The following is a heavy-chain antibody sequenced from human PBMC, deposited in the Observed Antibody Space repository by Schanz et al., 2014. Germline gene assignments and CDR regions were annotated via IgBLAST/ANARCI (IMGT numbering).Heavy chain of an antibody. V-gene: IGHV3-NL1*01. J-gene: IGHJ6*02. Sequence: QVQLVESGGGVVQPGRSLRLSCAASGFIFSSYGLHWVRQAPGKGLEWVSSISHSGGSKYYADSVKGRFTISRDNAKNTLYLQMNSLRVEDTAVYYCARDTSYGMDVWGQGTTVTVSS. CDR3: ARDTSYGMDV. CDR1: GFIFSSYG. CDR2: ISHSGGSK. D-gene: IGHD5-18*01.